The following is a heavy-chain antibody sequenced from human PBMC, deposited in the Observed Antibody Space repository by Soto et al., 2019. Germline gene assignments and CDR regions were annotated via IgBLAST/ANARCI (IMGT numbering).Heavy chain of an antibody. V-gene: IGHV3-11*01. CDR2: ISSSGSTI. J-gene: IGHJ6*02. CDR3: ARKFGEMATITYYYYYGMDV. CDR1: GFTFSDYY. D-gene: IGHD5-12*01. Sequence: GGSLRLSCAASGFTFSDYYMSWIRQAPGKGLEWVSYISSSGSTIYYADSVKGRFTISRDNAKNSLYLQMNSLRAEDTAVYYCARKFGEMATITYYYYYGMDVWGQGXTVTV.